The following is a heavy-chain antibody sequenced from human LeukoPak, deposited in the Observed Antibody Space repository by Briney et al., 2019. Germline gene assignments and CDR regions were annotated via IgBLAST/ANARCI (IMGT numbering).Heavy chain of an antibody. Sequence: SVKVSCKASRGTLSNYAISWVRQAPGQGLEWMGGIIPIFGTANYVQKFQGRVTITADESTSTAYMELSSLRSEDTAVYYCARGPSHIAVTSYYYYYYMDLWGKGTTVTVSS. CDR1: RGTLSNYA. D-gene: IGHD6-19*01. V-gene: IGHV1-69*13. J-gene: IGHJ6*03. CDR2: IIPIFGTA. CDR3: ARGPSHIAVTSYYYYYYMDL.